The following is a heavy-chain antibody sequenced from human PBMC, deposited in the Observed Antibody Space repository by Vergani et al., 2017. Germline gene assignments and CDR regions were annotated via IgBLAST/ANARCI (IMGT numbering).Heavy chain of an antibody. J-gene: IGHJ2*01. CDR1: GGSISSYY. CDR2: IYTSGSP. V-gene: IGHV4-4*09. CDR3: ARHLAPVLLWFGESPGYFDL. Sequence: QVQLQESGPGLVKPSETLSLTCTVSGGSISSYYWSWIRQPPGKGLEWIGYIYTSGSPDYNPSRKSRVTISVDTSKNQFSLKLSSVTAADTAVYYCARHLAPVLLWFGESPGYFDLWGRGTLVTVSS. D-gene: IGHD3-10*01.